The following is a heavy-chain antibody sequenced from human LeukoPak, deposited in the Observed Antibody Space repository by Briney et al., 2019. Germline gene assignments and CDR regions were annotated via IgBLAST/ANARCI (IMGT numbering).Heavy chain of an antibody. Sequence: GGSPRLSCAASGFTFSSYAMSWVRQAPGKGLEWVSAISGSGGSTYYADSVKGRFTISRDNSKNTLYLQMNSLRAKDTAVYYCAKAARSGYYLKEVDYWGQGTLVTVSS. J-gene: IGHJ4*02. D-gene: IGHD3-3*01. V-gene: IGHV3-23*01. CDR2: ISGSGGST. CDR3: AKAARSGYYLKEVDY. CDR1: GFTFSSYA.